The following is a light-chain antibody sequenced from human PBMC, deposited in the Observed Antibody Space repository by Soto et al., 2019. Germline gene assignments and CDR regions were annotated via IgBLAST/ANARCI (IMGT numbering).Light chain of an antibody. CDR3: QQYNNYATWT. CDR1: QSISSW. V-gene: IGKV1-5*01. Sequence: IQMTQSPSSLSASVGDRVTITCRASQSISSWLAWYHQKPGTAPKLLIYHASTLESGVPSRFSGSGSGTEFTLTISSLQPDDFATYYCQQYNNYATWTFGQGTKVDIK. CDR2: HAS. J-gene: IGKJ1*01.